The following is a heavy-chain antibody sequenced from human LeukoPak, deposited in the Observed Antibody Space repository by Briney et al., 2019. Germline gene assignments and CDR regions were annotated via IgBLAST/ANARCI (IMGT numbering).Heavy chain of an antibody. CDR3: ARDYATVVGTAYFDY. CDR2: IYTSGST. D-gene: IGHD4-23*01. Sequence: SETLSLTCTVSGGSISSYYWSWIRQPAGKGLEWIGRIYTSGSTNYNPSLKSRVTMSVDTSKNQFSLKLSSVTAADTAVYYCARDYATVVGTAYFDYWGQGTLVTVSS. V-gene: IGHV4-4*07. CDR1: GGSISSYY. J-gene: IGHJ4*02.